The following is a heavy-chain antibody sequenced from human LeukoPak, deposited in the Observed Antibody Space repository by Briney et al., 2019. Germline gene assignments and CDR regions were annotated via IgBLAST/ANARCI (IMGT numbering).Heavy chain of an antibody. CDR3: ARQEARNWFDP. J-gene: IGHJ5*02. Sequence: GRSLRLSCAASGFTFSLSAMHWVRQAPGKGLEWVAFIWYDGSNKYYADSVKGRFTISRDNSKNTLFLQMNSLRAEDTAVYYCARQEARNWFDPWGQGTLVTVSS. CDR2: IWYDGSNK. V-gene: IGHV3-33*01. CDR1: GFTFSLSA.